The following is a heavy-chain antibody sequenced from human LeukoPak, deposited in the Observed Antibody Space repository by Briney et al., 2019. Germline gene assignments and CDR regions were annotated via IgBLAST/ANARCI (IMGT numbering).Heavy chain of an antibody. CDR2: VDPEDGET. CDR3: ATVGYGSGENPDY. CDR1: GYTFTSYD. V-gene: IGHV1-69-2*01. J-gene: IGHJ4*02. Sequence: ASVKVSCKASGYTFTSYDINWVRQATGKGLEWMGLVDPEDGETIYAEKFQGRVTITADTSTDTAYMELSSLRSEDTAVYYCATVGYGSGENPDYWGQGTLVTVSS. D-gene: IGHD3-10*01.